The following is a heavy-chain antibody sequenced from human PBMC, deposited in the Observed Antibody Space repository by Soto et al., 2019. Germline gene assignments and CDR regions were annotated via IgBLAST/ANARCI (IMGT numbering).Heavy chain of an antibody. CDR2: IYYSGST. CDR3: ARDRPLLGNDFWSGYYKMGADAFDI. V-gene: IGHV4-59*01. CDR1: GGSISSYY. D-gene: IGHD3-3*01. J-gene: IGHJ3*02. Sequence: SETLSLTCTVSGGSISSYYWSWIRQPPGKGLEWIGYIYYSGSTNYNPSLKSRVTISVDTSKNQFSLKLSSVTAADTAVYYCARDRPLLGNDFWSGYYKMGADAFDIWGQGKMVTVSS.